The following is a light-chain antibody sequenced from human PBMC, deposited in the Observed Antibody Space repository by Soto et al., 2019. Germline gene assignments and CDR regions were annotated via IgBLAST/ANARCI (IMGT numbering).Light chain of an antibody. CDR3: QQYYSTPLT. V-gene: IGKV4-1*01. CDR2: WAS. Sequence: DIVMTQSPDSLAVPLGEKATINCNSSQSVLYSSNNKNYLAWYQQKTGQTPKLLIYWASTRESGVPDRFSGSGSGTDFTLTISRLQAEDVEVYYCQQYYSTPLTFGGGTKVDIK. CDR1: QSVLYSSNNKNY. J-gene: IGKJ4*01.